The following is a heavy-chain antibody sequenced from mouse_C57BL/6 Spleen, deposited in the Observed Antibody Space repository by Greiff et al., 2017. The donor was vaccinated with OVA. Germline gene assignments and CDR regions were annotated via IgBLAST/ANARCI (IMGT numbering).Heavy chain of an antibody. Sequence: EVQLQESEGGLVQPGSSMKLSCTASGFTFSDYYMAWVRQVPEKGLEWVANINYDGSSTYYLDSLKSRFIISRDNAKNILYLQMSSLKSEDTATYYCARVGLRSYFDYWGQGTTLTVSS. D-gene: IGHD1-1*01. CDR1: GFTFSDYY. J-gene: IGHJ2*01. CDR3: ARVGLRSYFDY. V-gene: IGHV5-16*01. CDR2: INYDGSST.